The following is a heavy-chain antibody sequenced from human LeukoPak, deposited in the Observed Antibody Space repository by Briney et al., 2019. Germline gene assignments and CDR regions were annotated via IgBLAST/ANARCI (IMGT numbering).Heavy chain of an antibody. V-gene: IGHV6-1*01. CDR1: GDSVSSNSVA. D-gene: IGHD3-3*02. Sequence: SQTLSLTCAISGDSVSSNSVAWNWIRQSPSRGLEWLGRTYYRSKWYNAYAVSVKSRITITPDTSKNQFSLQLNSVTPEDTAVYYCARELGSFDIWGQGTKVTVSS. CDR2: TYYRSKWYN. J-gene: IGHJ3*02. CDR3: ARELGSFDI.